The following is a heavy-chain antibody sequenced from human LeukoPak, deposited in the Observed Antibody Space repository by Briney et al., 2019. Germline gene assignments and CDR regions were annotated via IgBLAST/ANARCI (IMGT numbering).Heavy chain of an antibody. CDR3: AKDAQRGFDYSNSLES. J-gene: IGHJ5*01. CDR2: IWHDGSSQ. Sequence: GGSLRLSCVASGFTFDHYGMHWVRQAPGKGLEWVAVIWHDGSSQYYADSVKGRFTISRDNSMNTLYLQMNSLRAEDTAVYYCAKDAQRGFDYSNSLESWGQGTPVTVSS. CDR1: GFTFDHYG. V-gene: IGHV3-33*06. D-gene: IGHD4-11*01.